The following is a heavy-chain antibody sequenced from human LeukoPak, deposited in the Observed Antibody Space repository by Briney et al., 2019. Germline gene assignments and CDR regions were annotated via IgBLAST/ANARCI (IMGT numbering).Heavy chain of an antibody. CDR2: INPDGGGT. D-gene: IGHD3-10*01. V-gene: IGHV1-2*02. CDR3: ARLVMIRDRVYYYYYMDV. CDR1: GYTFTSYG. J-gene: IGHJ6*03. Sequence: ASVKVSCKASGYTFTSYGISWVRQAPGHGLEWMGCINPDGGGTNYAQKFQGRVTMTRDTSRSTSYMELRRLRSDDTAVYYCARLVMIRDRVYYYYYMDVWGKGTTVTVPS.